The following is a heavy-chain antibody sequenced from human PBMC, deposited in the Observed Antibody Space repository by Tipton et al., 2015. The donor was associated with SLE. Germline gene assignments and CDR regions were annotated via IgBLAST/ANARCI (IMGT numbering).Heavy chain of an antibody. D-gene: IGHD2-21*01. CDR1: GGSISSHY. CDR2: IYYSGST. Sequence: TLSLTCTVSGGSISSHYWSWIRQPPGKGLEWIGDIYYSGSTNYNPPLKSRVTISVDTSKNQFSLKLSSVTAADTAVYYCARRLYCGGDCYPYFDYWGQGTLVTVSS. J-gene: IGHJ4*02. CDR3: ARRLYCGGDCYPYFDY. V-gene: IGHV4-59*08.